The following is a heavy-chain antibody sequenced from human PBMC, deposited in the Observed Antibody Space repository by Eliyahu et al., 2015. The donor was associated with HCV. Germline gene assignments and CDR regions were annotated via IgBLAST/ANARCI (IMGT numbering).Heavy chain of an antibody. V-gene: IGHV4-39*07. CDR1: GDSVRSTTYF. CDR3: ARDLGVGTTHGGY. CDR2: IYYNGIT. D-gene: IGHD1-26*01. Sequence: QLQLQESGPGLVKPSETLSLTCSVSGDSVRSTTYFWGWVRQPPGKGLEWIGSIYYNGITYYNPSLKSRVTISLDTSKNQFSLNLSSATAADTAVYYCARDLGVGTTHGGYWGQGTLVTVSS. J-gene: IGHJ4*02.